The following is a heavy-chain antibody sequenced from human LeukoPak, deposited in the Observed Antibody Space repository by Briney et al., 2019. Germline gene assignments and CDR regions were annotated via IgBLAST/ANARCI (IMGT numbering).Heavy chain of an antibody. D-gene: IGHD6-6*01. V-gene: IGHV3-15*01. Sequence: GGSLRLSCAASGFTFTNAWMSWVRQAPGKGLEWVGRIKRKTDGGTTDYAAPVKGRFTISRDDSKNTLYLQMKNLKTEDTAVYYCTTDLRPYTSSSCGYYYYMDVWGKGTTVTVSS. CDR3: TTDLRPYTSSSCGYYYYMDV. CDR1: GFTFTNAW. J-gene: IGHJ6*03. CDR2: IKRKTDGGTT.